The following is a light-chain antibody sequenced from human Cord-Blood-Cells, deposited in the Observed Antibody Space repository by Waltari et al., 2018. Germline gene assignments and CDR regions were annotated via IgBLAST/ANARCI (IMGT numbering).Light chain of an antibody. V-gene: IGLV2-14*03. Sequence: QSALTQPASVSGSPGQSVTISCTGTSSDVGGYNSVSWYQQHPGKAPELMIYDVSKRPSGVSNRFSGSKSGNTASLTISGLQAEDEADYYCCSYTSSSTRVFGGGTKLTVL. J-gene: IGLJ1*01. CDR2: DVS. CDR3: CSYTSSSTRV. CDR1: SSDVGGYNS.